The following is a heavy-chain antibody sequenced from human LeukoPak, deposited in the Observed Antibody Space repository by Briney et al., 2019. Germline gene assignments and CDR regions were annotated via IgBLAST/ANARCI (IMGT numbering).Heavy chain of an antibody. Sequence: VASVKVSCKASGYTFTDYYMHWVRQAPGQGLEWMGWTNPNSGGTNYAQKFQGRVTMTRDTSISTAYMELSRLRSDDTAVYFCARGPRYYYDSSGPFDYWGQGTLVTVSS. CDR1: GYTFTDYY. CDR2: TNPNSGGT. D-gene: IGHD3-22*01. J-gene: IGHJ4*02. CDR3: ARGPRYYYDSSGPFDY. V-gene: IGHV1-2*02.